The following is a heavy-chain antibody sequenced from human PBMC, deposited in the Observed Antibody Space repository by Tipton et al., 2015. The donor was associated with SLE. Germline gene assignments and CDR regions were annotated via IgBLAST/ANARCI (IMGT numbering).Heavy chain of an antibody. D-gene: IGHD3-3*01. J-gene: IGHJ4*02. CDR1: GFTFSSYA. CDR2: ISTNDGST. CDR3: AGRDFTNCYDY. V-gene: IGHV3-64*01. Sequence: GSLRLSCAASGFTFSSYAMHWVRQAPGRGLEYVSAISTNDGSTYYANSVKGRFTISRDNSRNTVYLQMGSLRAEDTALYYCAGRDFTNCYDYWGQGTVVTVSS.